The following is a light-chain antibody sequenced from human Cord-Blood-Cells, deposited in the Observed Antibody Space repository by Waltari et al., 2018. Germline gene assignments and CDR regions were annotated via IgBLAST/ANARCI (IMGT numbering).Light chain of an antibody. Sequence: QSALTQPASVSGSPGQSTTISRTGTSSDVGGSNYVSWYQQHPGKAPKLMIYEVSNRPSGVSNRFSGSKSGNTASLTISGLQAEDEADYYCSSYTSSSTLYVFGTGTKVTVL. CDR1: SSDVGGSNY. J-gene: IGLJ1*01. V-gene: IGLV2-14*01. CDR2: EVS. CDR3: SSYTSSSTLYV.